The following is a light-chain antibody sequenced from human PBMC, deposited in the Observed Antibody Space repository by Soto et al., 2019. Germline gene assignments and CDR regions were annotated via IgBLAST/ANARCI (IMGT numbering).Light chain of an antibody. Sequence: DIQMTQSPSTLSASVGDRVTITCRARQSISRWLAWYQQKPGKAPKLLIYDAPILESGVPSRFTGSGSGTEFTLTISSLQPDDFATYYCQQYNSYRTFGQGTKVDIK. CDR1: QSISRW. CDR3: QQYNSYRT. J-gene: IGKJ1*01. CDR2: DAP. V-gene: IGKV1-5*01.